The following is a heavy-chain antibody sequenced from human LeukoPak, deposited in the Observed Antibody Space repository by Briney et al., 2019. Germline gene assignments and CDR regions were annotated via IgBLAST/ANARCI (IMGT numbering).Heavy chain of an antibody. CDR3: ARETRQESRAFDI. CDR1: GGTFSSYA. V-gene: IGHV1-69*05. J-gene: IGHJ3*02. CDR2: IIPIFGTA. Sequence: GASVKVSCKASGGTFSSYAISWVRQAPGQGLEWMGGIIPIFGTANYAQKFQGRVTITTDESTSTAYMELSSLRSEDTAVYYCARETRQESRAFDIWGQGTMVTVST.